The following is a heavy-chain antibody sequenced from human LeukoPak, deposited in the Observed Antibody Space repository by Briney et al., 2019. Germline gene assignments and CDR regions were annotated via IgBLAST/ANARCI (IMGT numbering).Heavy chain of an antibody. J-gene: IGHJ5*02. D-gene: IGHD3-22*01. CDR2: INPNSGGT. CDR3: ARETTLRRIVVVITRRGWFDP. Sequence: PGASVKVSCKASGYTFTGYYMHWVRQAPGQGLEWMGWINPNSGGTNYAQKFQGRVTMTRDTSISTVYMELSRLRCDDTAVYYCARETTLRRIVVVITRRGWFDPWGQGTLVTVSS. V-gene: IGHV1-2*02. CDR1: GYTFTGYY.